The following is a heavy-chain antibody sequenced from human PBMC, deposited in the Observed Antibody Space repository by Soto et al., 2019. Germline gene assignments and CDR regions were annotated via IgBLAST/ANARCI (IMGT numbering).Heavy chain of an antibody. V-gene: IGHV4-59*12. J-gene: IGHJ4*02. CDR1: GGSISGSY. D-gene: IGHD5-18*01. CDR2: IHYSGST. CDR3: ARAGRIQLWLLYY. Sequence: SETLSLTCTVSGGSISGSYWSWIRQTPGKVLEWVGYIHYSGSTNYNPSLKSRVTMSVDSAKNQFSLQMNSLRAEDTAVYYCARAGRIQLWLLYYWGQGTLVTVSS.